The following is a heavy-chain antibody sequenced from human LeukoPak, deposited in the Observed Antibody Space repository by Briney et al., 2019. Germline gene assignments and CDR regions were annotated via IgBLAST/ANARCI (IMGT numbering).Heavy chain of an antibody. CDR2: IHYSGST. V-gene: IGHV4-61*01. CDR3: ARTAVVITADFPDY. D-gene: IGHD3-22*01. J-gene: IGHJ4*02. Sequence: PSETLSLTCAVSGASVSSGRYYWSWLRQPPGKGLEWIGYIHYSGSTNYNPSLKSRVTVSVDTSKNQFSLKLSSVTAADTAVYFCARTAVVITADFPDYWGQGTLVTVSS. CDR1: GASVSSGRYY.